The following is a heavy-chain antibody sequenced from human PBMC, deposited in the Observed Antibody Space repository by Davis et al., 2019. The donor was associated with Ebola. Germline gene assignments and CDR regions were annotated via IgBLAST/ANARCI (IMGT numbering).Heavy chain of an antibody. CDR2: VSGSGGNT. V-gene: IGHV3-23*01. CDR1: GFTFINYA. J-gene: IGHJ6*03. D-gene: IGHD2-2*01. CDR3: ARELGDCSSTSCSYYYMDV. Sequence: GESLKISCAASGFTFINYAMSWVRQAPGKGLEWVSSVSGSGGNTYDIDSVKGRFTISRDNAKNSLYLQMNSLGAEDTAVYYCARELGDCSSTSCSYYYMDVWGKGTTVTVSS.